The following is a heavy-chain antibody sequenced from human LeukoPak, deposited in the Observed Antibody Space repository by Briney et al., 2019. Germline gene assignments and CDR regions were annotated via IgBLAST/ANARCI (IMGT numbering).Heavy chain of an antibody. D-gene: IGHD3-3*01. Sequence: PSETLSLTCAVYGGSFSGYYWSWIRQPPGKGLEWIGEINPSGSTNYNTSLKSRVTISVDTSKNQFSLKLSSVTAADTAVYYCASSDYDFWSGYYTRYYYYYMDVWGKGTTVTVSS. V-gene: IGHV4-34*01. J-gene: IGHJ6*03. CDR2: INPSGST. CDR1: GGSFSGYY. CDR3: ASSDYDFWSGYYTRYYYYYMDV.